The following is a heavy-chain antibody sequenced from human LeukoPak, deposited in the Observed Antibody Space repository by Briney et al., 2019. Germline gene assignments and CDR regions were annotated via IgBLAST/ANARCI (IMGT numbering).Heavy chain of an antibody. J-gene: IGHJ5*02. CDR1: GYTFTSYY. CDR2: INPSGGST. Sequence: ASVKVSCKASGYTFTSYYMHWVRQAPGQGLEWMGIINPSGGSTTYAQKFQGRVSMTRNTSISTAYMELSSLRSEDTAVYYCARGYYMVRGVIRQNWFDPWGQGTLVTVSS. V-gene: IGHV1-46*01. CDR3: ARGYYMVRGVIRQNWFDP. D-gene: IGHD3-10*01.